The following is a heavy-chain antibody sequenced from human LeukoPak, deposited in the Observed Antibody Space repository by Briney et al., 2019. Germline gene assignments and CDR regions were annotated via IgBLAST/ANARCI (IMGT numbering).Heavy chain of an antibody. CDR3: ARNRDGYNSFDY. CDR1: AGSISSSSYF. Sequence: SETLSLTCTVSAGSISSSSYFWGWIRQPPGKGPEWIGNIYYSGRTYHNPSLKSRVTISVDTSKNQFSLKLSSVTAADTAVYYCARNRDGYNSFDYWGQGTLVTVSS. D-gene: IGHD5-24*01. CDR2: IYYSGRT. V-gene: IGHV4-39*07. J-gene: IGHJ4*02.